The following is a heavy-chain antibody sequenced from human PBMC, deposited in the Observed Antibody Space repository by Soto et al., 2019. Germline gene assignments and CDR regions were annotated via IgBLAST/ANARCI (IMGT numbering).Heavy chain of an antibody. V-gene: IGHV4-30-4*01. CDR2: IYYSGST. CDR3: AREVCSSTSCYDRLFDY. D-gene: IGHD2-2*01. J-gene: IGHJ4*02. Sequence: QVQLQESGPGLVKPSQTLSLTCTVSGGSISSGDYYWSWIRQPPGKGLEWIGYIYYSGSTYYNPSLKSRVTISVDTSENQFSLKLSSVTAADTAVYYCAREVCSSTSCYDRLFDYWGQGTLVTVSS. CDR1: GGSISSGDYY.